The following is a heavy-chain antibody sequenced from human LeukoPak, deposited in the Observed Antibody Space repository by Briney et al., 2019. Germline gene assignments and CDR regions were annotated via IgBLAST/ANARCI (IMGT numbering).Heavy chain of an antibody. D-gene: IGHD2-15*01. CDR3: TRRVDATRWYDP. Sequence: PGGSLRLSCAASEFTFSSYWMHWVRQAPGEGLVWASRISGDGSSTTYADSVKGRFIISRDNSKNTLYLQMDSLRAEDTAVYYCTRRVDATRWYDPWGQGTLVTVSS. CDR1: EFTFSSYW. V-gene: IGHV3-74*03. CDR2: ISGDGSST. J-gene: IGHJ5*02.